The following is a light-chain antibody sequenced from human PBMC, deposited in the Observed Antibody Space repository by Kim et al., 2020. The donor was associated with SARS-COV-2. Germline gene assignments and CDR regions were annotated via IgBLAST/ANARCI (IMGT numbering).Light chain of an antibody. CDR2: TAS. CDR3: QQGYSTPYT. J-gene: IGKJ2*01. Sequence: SAAVGHRVTITCRASQSISSYLNWYQQKPGKAPKLLIYTASNLQSGVPSRFSGSGSGTDFTLTISSLQPEDFATYYCQQGYSTPYTFGQGTKLEI. V-gene: IGKV1-39*01. CDR1: QSISSY.